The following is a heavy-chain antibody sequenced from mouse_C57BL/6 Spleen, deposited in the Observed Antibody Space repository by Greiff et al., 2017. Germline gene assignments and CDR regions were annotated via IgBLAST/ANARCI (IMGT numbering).Heavy chain of an antibody. CDR1: GFSLTSYG. D-gene: IGHD1-1*01. J-gene: IGHJ2*01. CDR2: IWSGGST. Sequence: QVQLQQSGPGLVQPSQSLSITCTVSGFSLTSYGVHWVRQPPGKGLEWLGVIWSGGSTDYNAAFISRLSISKYNSKGQVFFKMNSLQADDTAIYXCAKNCYGSVFDYWGQGTTLTVSS. CDR3: AKNCYGSVFDY. V-gene: IGHV2-4*01.